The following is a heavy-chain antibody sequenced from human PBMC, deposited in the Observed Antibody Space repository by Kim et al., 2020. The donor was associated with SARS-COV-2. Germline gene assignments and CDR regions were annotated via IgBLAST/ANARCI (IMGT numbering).Heavy chain of an antibody. CDR2: IRSKANSYGT. Sequence: GGSLRLSCAASGFIFSGSPIHWVRQASGKGLEWVGRIRSKANSYGTTYAAPVTGRFTISRDDSENTAYLQMIGLKTEDTAVYYCFSRSSDRTDEYWGQGSLVTVSS. CDR3: FSRSSDRTDEY. CDR1: GFIFSGSP. J-gene: IGHJ4*02. V-gene: IGHV3-73*01. D-gene: IGHD2-21*02.